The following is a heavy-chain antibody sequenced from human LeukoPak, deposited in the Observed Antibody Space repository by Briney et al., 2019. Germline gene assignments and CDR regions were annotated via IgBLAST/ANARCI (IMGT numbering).Heavy chain of an antibody. CDR2: INHSGST. CDR3: ARGMRSSGYFPGRPTHPLNGYFQH. Sequence: PSETLSLTCAVYGGSFSGYYWSWIRQPPGKGLEWIGEINHSGSTNYNPSLKSRVTISVDTSKNQFSLKLSSVTAADTAVYYCARGMRSSGYFPGRPTHPLNGYFQHWGQGTLVTVSS. J-gene: IGHJ1*01. CDR1: GGSFSGYY. V-gene: IGHV4-34*01. D-gene: IGHD3-22*01.